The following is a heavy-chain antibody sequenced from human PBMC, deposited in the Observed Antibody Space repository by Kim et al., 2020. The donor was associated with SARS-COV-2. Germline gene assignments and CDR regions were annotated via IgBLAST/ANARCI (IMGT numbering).Heavy chain of an antibody. CDR2: T. Sequence: TKFNPPLKSRVTVSVDTSKNNFFLRLTSVTAADTAVYYCARHVRPHGMAVWGQGTTVTVSS. J-gene: IGHJ6*02. CDR3: ARHVRPHGMAV. V-gene: IGHV4-39*01.